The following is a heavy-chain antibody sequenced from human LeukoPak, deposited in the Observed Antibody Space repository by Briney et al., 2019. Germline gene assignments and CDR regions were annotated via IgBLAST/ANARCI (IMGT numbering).Heavy chain of an antibody. CDR1: GYTFASYG. Sequence: ASVKVSCKASGYTFASYGISWVRQAPGQGLEWIGWISAYNGDTNYAQKLQDRVTLTTDTSATTIYMELTSLISDDTAIYYCAKMKGHPLPKYYMDVWGQGTTVTVSS. D-gene: IGHD1-26*01. V-gene: IGHV1-18*01. CDR3: AKMKGHPLPKYYMDV. CDR2: ISAYNGDT. J-gene: IGHJ6*01.